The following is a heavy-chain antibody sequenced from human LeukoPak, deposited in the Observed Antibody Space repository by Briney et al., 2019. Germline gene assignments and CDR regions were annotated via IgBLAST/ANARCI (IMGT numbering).Heavy chain of an antibody. CDR2: ITSSSSII. D-gene: IGHD3-3*01. V-gene: IGHV3-48*01. Sequence: GGSLRLSCAASGFTFSSYSMNWVRQAPGKGLEWVSYITSSSSIIFYADSVKGRFIISRDNAKNSRYLQMNSLRAEDTAVYYCASLPTPSGYYDYYYSYGMDVWGQGTTVTVSS. CDR1: GFTFSSYS. J-gene: IGHJ6*02. CDR3: ASLPTPSGYYDYYYSYGMDV.